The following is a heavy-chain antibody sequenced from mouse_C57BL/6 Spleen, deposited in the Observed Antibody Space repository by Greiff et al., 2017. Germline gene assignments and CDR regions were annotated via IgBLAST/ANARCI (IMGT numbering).Heavy chain of an antibody. D-gene: IGHD2-4*01. CDR1: GYTFTTYP. J-gene: IGHJ1*03. CDR3: ARGNYDGRDWYFDV. Sequence: VQLQESGAELVKPGASVKMSCKASGYTFTTYPIEWMKQNHGKSLEWIGNFHPYNDDTKYNEKFKGKATLTVEKSSSTVYLELSRLTSDDSAVYYCARGNYDGRDWYFDVWGTGTTVTVSS. V-gene: IGHV1-47*01. CDR2: FHPYNDDT.